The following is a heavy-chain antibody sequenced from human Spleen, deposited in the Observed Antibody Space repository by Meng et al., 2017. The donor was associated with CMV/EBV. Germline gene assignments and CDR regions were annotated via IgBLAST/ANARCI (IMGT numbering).Heavy chain of an antibody. CDR2: SVSETIT. CDR1: KFNFINYA. V-gene: IGHV3-23*01. J-gene: IGHJ3*01. D-gene: IGHD4-17*01. CDR3: ARALHRNDYGDYVDALNV. Sequence: GESLKISCVGSKFNFINYAMGWVRQAPGKGLEWVSGSVSETITNYVDSVKGRFTVSRDNSRNTFYLQMTILRSEDTATYFCARALHRNDYGDYVDALNVWGRGTLVTVSS.